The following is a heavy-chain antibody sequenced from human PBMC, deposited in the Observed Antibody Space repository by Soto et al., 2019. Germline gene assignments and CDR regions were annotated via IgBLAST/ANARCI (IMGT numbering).Heavy chain of an antibody. D-gene: IGHD7-27*01. V-gene: IGHV4-30-4*01. Sequence: SGTLSLTCTVSGDSISDVNYYWSWIRQSPDKGLEWIGHIYDGGSTYSNPSLKSRVTVSIDTSKNQFSLQLSSMSAADTAVYNSPRGPSGDSVDYCGQGTLVSVSS. CDR3: PRGPSGDSVDY. CDR1: GDSISDVNYY. CDR2: IYDGGST. J-gene: IGHJ4*02.